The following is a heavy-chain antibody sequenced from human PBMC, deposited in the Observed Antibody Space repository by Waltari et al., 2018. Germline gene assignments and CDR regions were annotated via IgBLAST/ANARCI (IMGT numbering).Heavy chain of an antibody. D-gene: IGHD6-13*01. CDR1: GVSLSSGGYY. CDR3: ARGSSWYGDFDY. CDR2: SYYSGST. V-gene: IGHV4-31*03. Sequence: QVQLQESGPGLVKPSQTLSLTCTVSGVSLSSGGYYWSWIRQHPGKGLEWIGYSYYSGSTYYNPSLKSRVTRSVDTSKNQFSLKLSSVTAADTAVYYCARGSSWYGDFDYWGQGTLVTVSS. J-gene: IGHJ4*02.